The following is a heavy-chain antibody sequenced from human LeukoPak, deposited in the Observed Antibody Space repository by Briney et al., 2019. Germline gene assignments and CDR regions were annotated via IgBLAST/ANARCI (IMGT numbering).Heavy chain of an antibody. CDR1: GFSFNTYA. J-gene: IGHJ4*02. CDR2: TSFDGSSQ. CDR3: ARGSVGTPPPFDF. D-gene: IGHD2-15*01. V-gene: IGHV3-30-3*01. Sequence: PGGSLRLSCAASGFSFNTYAMSWVRQAPGKGLEWVALTSFDGSSQYYADFVKGRFTISKDNSKNTLYLQMNSLKIEDTAVYYCARGSVGTPPPFDFWGQGTLVTVSS.